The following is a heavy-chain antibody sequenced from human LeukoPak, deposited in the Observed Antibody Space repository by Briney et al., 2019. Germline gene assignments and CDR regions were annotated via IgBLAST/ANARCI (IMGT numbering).Heavy chain of an antibody. J-gene: IGHJ4*02. Sequence: GGSLRLSCAASGSTFSDHYMSWIRQAPGKGLEWVSYISSSSSSYTNYADSVKGRFTISRDNAKNSLYLQMNSLRAEDTAVYYCARAEQQLVRFDYWGQGTLVTVSS. CDR3: ARAEQQLVRFDY. D-gene: IGHD6-13*01. V-gene: IGHV3-11*06. CDR2: ISSSSSSYT. CDR1: GSTFSDHY.